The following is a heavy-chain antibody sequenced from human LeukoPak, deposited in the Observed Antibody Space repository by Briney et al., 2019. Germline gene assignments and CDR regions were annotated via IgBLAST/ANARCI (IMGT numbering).Heavy chain of an antibody. CDR2: IYYSGST. V-gene: IGHV4-39*01. J-gene: IGHJ6*03. CDR3: ARHQSYYYDYYMDV. Sequence: SETLSLTCTVSGGSISSSSHYWGWTRQPPGKGLEWIESIYYSGSTYYNPSLKSRVTISVDTSKNQFSLKLTSVTAADTAVYYCARHQSYYYDYYMDVWGKGTTVTISS. CDR1: GGSISSSSHY.